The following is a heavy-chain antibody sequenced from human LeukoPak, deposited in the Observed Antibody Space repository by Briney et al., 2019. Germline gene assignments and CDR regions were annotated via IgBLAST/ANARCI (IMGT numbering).Heavy chain of an antibody. CDR1: GDSISSYY. V-gene: IGHV4-59*01. D-gene: IGHD6-13*01. J-gene: IGHJ4*02. Sequence: SETLSLTCTVSGDSISSYYWNWIRQPPGKGLEWIGYIFYSVNTNSNPSLTSRATISVDTPNNHFSLKLSSVTAADTAVYYCARYAPDSSSWYSIFDCWGQGTLVTVSS. CDR3: ARYAPDSSSWYSIFDC. CDR2: IFYSVNT.